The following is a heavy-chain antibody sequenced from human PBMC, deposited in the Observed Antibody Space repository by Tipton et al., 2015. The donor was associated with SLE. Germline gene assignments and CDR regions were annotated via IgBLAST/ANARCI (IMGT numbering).Heavy chain of an antibody. CDR1: GYTFTSYA. CDR3: ARGPGSAVRNGMDV. J-gene: IGHJ6*02. CDR2: INTNTGNP. Sequence: QSGPEVKKPGASVKVSCKASGYTFTSYAMNWVRQAPGQGLEWMGWINTNTGNPTYAQGFTGRFVFSLDTSVSTAYLQISSLKAEDTAVYYCARGPGSAVRNGMDVWGQGPPVTVSS. V-gene: IGHV7-4-1*02. D-gene: IGHD1-14*01.